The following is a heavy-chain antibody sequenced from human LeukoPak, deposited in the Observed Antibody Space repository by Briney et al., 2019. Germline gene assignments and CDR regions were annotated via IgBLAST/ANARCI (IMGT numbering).Heavy chain of an antibody. V-gene: IGHV1-8*01. D-gene: IGHD5-18*01. J-gene: IGHJ6*03. CDR3: ARGIQLWFGEIYYMDV. CDR2: MNPNSGNT. Sequence: ASVKVSCKASGYTFTSYDINWVRQATGQGLEWMGWMNPNSGNTGYAQKFQGRVTMTRNTSISTAYMELSSLRSEDTAVYYCARGIQLWFGEIYYMDVWGKGTTVTVSS. CDR1: GYTFTSYD.